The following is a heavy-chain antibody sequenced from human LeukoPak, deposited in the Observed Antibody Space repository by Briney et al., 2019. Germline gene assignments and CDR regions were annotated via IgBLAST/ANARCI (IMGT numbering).Heavy chain of an antibody. CDR1: GFSFTTHA. J-gene: IGHJ4*02. CDR3: AKEVGYDSSGYDDF. Sequence: PGGSLRLSCVASGFSFTTHAMGWVRQAPGKGLEWVSAISGSGSSTYYADSVKGRFTISRDNSKNTVYLQMNSLRAEDTALYYCAKEVGYDSSGYDDFWGQGTLVTVSS. V-gene: IGHV3-23*01. CDR2: ISGSGSST. D-gene: IGHD3-22*01.